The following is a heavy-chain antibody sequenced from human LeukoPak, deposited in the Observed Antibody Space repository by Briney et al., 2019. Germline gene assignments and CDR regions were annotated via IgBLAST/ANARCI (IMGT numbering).Heavy chain of an antibody. J-gene: IGHJ4*02. CDR1: GFTFSRYG. V-gene: IGHV3-30*03. Sequence: PGRSLRLSCAASGFTFSRYGVHWVRQAPGKGLEWVATISFDESNKYCADSVKGRFTISRDNSKNTLYLQMNSLRAEDTAVYYCARSSSEYDILTGYYSYFDYWGQGALVTVSS. D-gene: IGHD3-9*01. CDR3: ARSSSEYDILTGYYSYFDY. CDR2: ISFDESNK.